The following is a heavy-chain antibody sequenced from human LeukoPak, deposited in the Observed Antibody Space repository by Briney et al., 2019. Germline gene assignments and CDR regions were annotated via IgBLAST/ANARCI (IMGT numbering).Heavy chain of an antibody. CDR3: ARDHAYRTDY. J-gene: IGHJ4*02. CDR1: GFSFSNDW. V-gene: IGHV3-7*01. Sequence: PGGSLRLSCAASGFSFSNDWMCWVRQAPGKELEWVANINQDESKKYYVDSVKGRFTISRDNAKNSLYLQMSSLRAEDTAVYYCARDHAYRTDYWGQGTLVTVSS. CDR2: INQDESKK. D-gene: IGHD2-2*01.